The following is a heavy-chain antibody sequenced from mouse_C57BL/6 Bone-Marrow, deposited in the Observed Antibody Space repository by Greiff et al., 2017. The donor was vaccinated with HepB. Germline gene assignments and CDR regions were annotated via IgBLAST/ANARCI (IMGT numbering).Heavy chain of an antibody. CDR2: IHPNSGST. CDR3: ARSRLLLYAMDY. V-gene: IGHV1-64*01. CDR1: GYTFTSYW. D-gene: IGHD2-3*01. Sequence: QVQLQQPGAELVKPGASVKLSCKASGYTFTSYWMHWVKQRPGQGLEWIGMIHPNSGSTNYNEKFKSKATLTVDKSSSTAYMQLSSLTSEDSAVYFCARSRLLLYAMDYWGQGTSVTVSS. J-gene: IGHJ4*01.